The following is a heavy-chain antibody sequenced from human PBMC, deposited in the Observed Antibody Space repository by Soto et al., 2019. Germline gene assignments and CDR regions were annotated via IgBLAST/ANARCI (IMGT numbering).Heavy chain of an antibody. D-gene: IGHD3-10*01. J-gene: IGHJ4*02. Sequence: QVQLVQSGAEVKKPGASVKVSCKASGYTFTSYGISWVRQAPGQGLEWMGWISAYNGNTNYAQKLQGRVTMTRDTSTSTAYMELRSLRSDDTAVYYWAREGNMVRGVITPPVDDYWGQGTLVTVSS. CDR2: ISAYNGNT. V-gene: IGHV1-18*01. CDR3: AREGNMVRGVITPPVDDY. CDR1: GYTFTSYG.